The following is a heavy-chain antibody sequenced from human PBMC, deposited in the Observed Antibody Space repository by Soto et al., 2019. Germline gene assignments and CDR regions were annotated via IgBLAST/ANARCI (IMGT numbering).Heavy chain of an antibody. CDR1: GFTFSNAW. D-gene: IGHD3-10*01. J-gene: IGHJ6*03. V-gene: IGHV3-15*01. CDR3: TTDRTSYYYGSGSYDYYYMDV. CDR2: IKSKTDGGTT. Sequence: GGSLRLSCAASGFTFSNAWMSWVRQAPGKGLEWVGRIKSKTDGGTTDYAAPVKGRFTISRDDSKNTLYLQMNSLKTEDTAVYYCTTDRTSYYYGSGSYDYYYMDVWGKGTTVTVSS.